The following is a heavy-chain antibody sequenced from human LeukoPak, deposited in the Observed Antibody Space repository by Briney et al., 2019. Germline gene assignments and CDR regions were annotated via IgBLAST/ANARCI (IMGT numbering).Heavy chain of an antibody. Sequence: TLSLTCAVSGGSISSSNWWSWVRQPPGKGLEWIGEIYHSGSTNYNPSLKSRVTISVDKSKNQFSLKLSSVTAADTAVYYCARGRPNYDILTGYVGYWGQGTLVTVSS. D-gene: IGHD3-9*01. CDR2: IYHSGST. J-gene: IGHJ4*02. V-gene: IGHV4-4*02. CDR3: ARGRPNYDILTGYVGY. CDR1: GGSISSSNW.